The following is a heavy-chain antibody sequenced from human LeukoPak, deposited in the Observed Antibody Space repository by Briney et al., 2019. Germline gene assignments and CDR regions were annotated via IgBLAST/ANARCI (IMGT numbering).Heavy chain of an antibody. D-gene: IGHD2-2*01. CDR1: GYTFTGYY. CDR3: AKGVYCSSTSCYEGYYYYYYGMDV. Sequence: ASVKVSCKASGYTFTGYYMHWVRQAPGQGLEGMGWINPNRGGTNYAQKFQGRVTMTRDTSISTAYMELSRLRSDDTAVYYCAKGVYCSSTSCYEGYYYYYYGMDVWGQGTTVTVSS. J-gene: IGHJ6*02. CDR2: INPNRGGT. V-gene: IGHV1-2*02.